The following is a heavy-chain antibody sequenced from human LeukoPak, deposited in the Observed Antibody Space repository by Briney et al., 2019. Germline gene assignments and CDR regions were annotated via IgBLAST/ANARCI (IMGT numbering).Heavy chain of an antibody. CDR3: AREDFRDLYDSGVYYRPAAC. J-gene: IGHJ1*01. CDR2: INHSGST. D-gene: IGHD3-22*01. CDR1: GGSFSGYY. Sequence: SETLSLTCAVYGGSFSGYYLSWIRQPPGEGLEWIGEINHSGSTNYNPSLKSRVTISVDTSKNQFFLRLSSVTAADTALYYCAREDFRDLYDSGVYYRPAACWGQCTLVTVSS. V-gene: IGHV4-34*01.